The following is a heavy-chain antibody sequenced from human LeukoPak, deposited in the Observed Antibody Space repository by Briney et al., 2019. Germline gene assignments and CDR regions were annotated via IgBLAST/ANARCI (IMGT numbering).Heavy chain of an antibody. J-gene: IGHJ6*03. CDR3: ARAVAGIGFYYYYMDV. D-gene: IGHD6-19*01. CDR2: IYYSGST. CDR1: VGSISSYY. Sequence: SETLSLTCTVSVGSISSYYWCWIRQPPEKGLEWIGYIYYSGSTNYNPSLKSRVTISVDTSKNQFSLKLSSVTAADTAVYYCARAVAGIGFYYYYMDVWGKGTTVTVSS. V-gene: IGHV4-59*01.